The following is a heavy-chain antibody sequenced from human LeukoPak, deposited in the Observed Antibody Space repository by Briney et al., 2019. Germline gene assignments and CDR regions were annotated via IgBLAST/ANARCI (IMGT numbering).Heavy chain of an antibody. CDR3: ARPRGELDTAMVYYFDY. D-gene: IGHD5-18*01. CDR1: GYTFISYG. Sequence: VASVKVSCKASGYTFISYGISWVRQAPGQGLEWMGWIGAYNGNTNSTQKLQGRVTMTTDTSTSTAYMELRSLRSDDTAVYYCARPRGELDTAMVYYFDYWGQGTLVTVSS. CDR2: IGAYNGNT. J-gene: IGHJ4*02. V-gene: IGHV1-18*01.